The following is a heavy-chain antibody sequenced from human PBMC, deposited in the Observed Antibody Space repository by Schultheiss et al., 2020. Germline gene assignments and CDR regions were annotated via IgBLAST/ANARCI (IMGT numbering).Heavy chain of an antibody. CDR3: TREGLDGHQAPFDY. D-gene: IGHD2-2*01. J-gene: IGHJ4*02. CDR2: IWYDGSNK. CDR1: GFSFSSCG. Sequence: GESLKISCAASGFSFSSCGMHWVRQAPGKGLEWVAVIWYDGSNKYYADSVKGRFTISRDNSENTVYLQMNSLRAEDTAVYYCTREGLDGHQAPFDYWGQGAVVTVSS. V-gene: IGHV3-33*01.